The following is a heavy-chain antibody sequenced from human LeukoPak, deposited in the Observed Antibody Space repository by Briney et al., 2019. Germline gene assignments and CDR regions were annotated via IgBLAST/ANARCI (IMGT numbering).Heavy chain of an antibody. CDR1: GGSISSGGYP. D-gene: IGHD4-11*01. CDR2: IYHSGST. J-gene: IGHJ5*02. CDR3: AREADSNYGVWFDP. V-gene: IGHV4-30-2*01. Sequence: SETLSLTCAVSGGSISSGGYPWSWIRQPPGKGLEWVGYIYHSGSTYYNPSLKSRVTISVDRSKNQFSLKLSSVTAADTAVYYCAREADSNYGVWFDPWGQGTLVTVSS.